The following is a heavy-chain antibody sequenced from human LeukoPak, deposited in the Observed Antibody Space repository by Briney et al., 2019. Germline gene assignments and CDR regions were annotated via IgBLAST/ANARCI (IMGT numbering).Heavy chain of an antibody. V-gene: IGHV3-23*01. D-gene: IGHD6-6*01. CDR2: ISDSGGST. Sequence: GGSLRLSCAVSGITLSNYGMSWVRQAPGKGLEWVAGISDSGGSTNYADSVKGRFTISRDNPKNTLYLQMNSLRAEDTAVYYCAKDLPYRPADYWGQGTLVTVSS. J-gene: IGHJ4*02. CDR3: AKDLPYRPADY. CDR1: GITLSNYG.